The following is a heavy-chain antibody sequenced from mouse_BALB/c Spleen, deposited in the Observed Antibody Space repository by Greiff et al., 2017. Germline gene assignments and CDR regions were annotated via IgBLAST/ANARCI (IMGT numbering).Heavy chain of an antibody. CDR1: GYTFTNYW. D-gene: IGHD1-1*01. Sequence: VQLKESGAELVRPGTSVKMSCKAAGYTFTNYWIGWVKQRPGHGLEWIGDIYPGGGYTNYNEKFKGKATLTADTSSSTAYMQLSSLTSEDSAIYYCARPYGSSPYWYFDVWGAGTTVTVSS. V-gene: IGHV1-63*02. CDR2: IYPGGGYT. J-gene: IGHJ1*01. CDR3: ARPYGSSPYWYFDV.